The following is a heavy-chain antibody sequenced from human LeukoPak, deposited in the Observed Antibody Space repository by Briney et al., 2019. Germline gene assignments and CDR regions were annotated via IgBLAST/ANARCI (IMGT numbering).Heavy chain of an antibody. V-gene: IGHV3-23*01. J-gene: IGHJ4*02. CDR1: VFTFSSYA. Sequence: GESLRLSCAAPVFTFSSYAMSWVRQAPGKGLEWVSGISGSGGSTYYADSVKGRFTISRDNSKNTLYLQMNSLRAEDTAVYYCAKGGEYISSSWFDYWGQGTLVTVSS. CDR2: ISGSGGST. CDR3: AKGGEYISSSWFDY. D-gene: IGHD6-6*01.